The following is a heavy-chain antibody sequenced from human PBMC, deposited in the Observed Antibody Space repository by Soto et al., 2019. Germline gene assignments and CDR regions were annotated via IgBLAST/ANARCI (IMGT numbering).Heavy chain of an antibody. CDR2: IRWNSGNL. V-gene: IGHV3-9*01. CDR3: AKDADFLGTGGFDY. J-gene: IGHJ4*02. D-gene: IGHD1-1*01. CDR1: GFTFDDYA. Sequence: EVQLVESGGGLVQPGRSLRLSCAASGFTFDDYAMHWVRQAPGKGLEWVSGIRWNSGNLDYADSVKGRFTISRDNAKNSLYLQMSSLRAEDTALYYCAKDADFLGTGGFDYWGQGTLVTVSS.